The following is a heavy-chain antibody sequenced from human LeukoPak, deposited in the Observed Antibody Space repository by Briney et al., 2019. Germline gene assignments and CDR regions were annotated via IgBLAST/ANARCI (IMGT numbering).Heavy chain of an antibody. J-gene: IGHJ4*02. V-gene: IGHV3-30*18. CDR1: GFTFSSYG. CDR3: AKDPHGNYDILTGYPIYYFDY. CDR2: ISYDGSNK. Sequence: GGSLRLSCAASGFTFSSYGMHWVRQAPGKGLEWVAVISYDGSNKYYADSVKGRFTISRDNSTNTLYLQMNSLRAEDTAVYSCAKDPHGNYDILTGYPIYYFDYWGQGALVTVSS. D-gene: IGHD3-9*01.